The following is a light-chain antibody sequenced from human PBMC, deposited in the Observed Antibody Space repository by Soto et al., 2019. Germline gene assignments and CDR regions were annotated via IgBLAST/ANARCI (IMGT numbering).Light chain of an antibody. V-gene: IGKV3-15*01. J-gene: IGKJ1*01. CDR3: QQYGASPWT. CDR2: GAS. CDR1: QSVDSD. Sequence: EVVVTQSPATLSVSPGERVTLSCRASQSVDSDVAWFQHKPGQAPRLLIYGASTRAAGIPGRFSGSGYETDFSLIIGRLEPEDFAVYICQQYGASPWTFGQGTKVEIK.